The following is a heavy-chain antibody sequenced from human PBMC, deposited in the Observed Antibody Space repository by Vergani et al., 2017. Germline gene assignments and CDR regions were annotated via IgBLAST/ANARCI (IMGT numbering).Heavy chain of an antibody. CDR1: GGSLINYY. CDR3: ARQRPGSGWSPGDFDD. Sequence: QVQLQESGPGLVKPSETLSLTCTVSGGSLINYYWSWVRQPPGKGLEWIGYIYSSGSTTYSPSLKSRLTMSVDPSKNQFSLKVTSVTAADTAVYFCARQRPGSGWSPGDFDDWGQGILVTVSS. D-gene: IGHD6-19*01. V-gene: IGHV4-59*08. J-gene: IGHJ4*02. CDR2: IYSSGST.